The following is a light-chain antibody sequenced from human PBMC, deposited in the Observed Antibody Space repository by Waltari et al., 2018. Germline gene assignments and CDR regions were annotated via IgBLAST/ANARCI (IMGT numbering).Light chain of an antibody. Sequence: QAVVTQEPSLTVSPGGTVTLTCGSSTGAVTSGHYPYWFQQKPGQAPKTLIYDTKNKHPWTPDRFSGSLLEGKAALTLSGAQPEDEAEYYCLLSYSGARVFGGGAKLTVL. CDR3: LLSYSGARV. V-gene: IGLV7-46*01. CDR1: TGAVTSGHY. J-gene: IGLJ3*02. CDR2: DTK.